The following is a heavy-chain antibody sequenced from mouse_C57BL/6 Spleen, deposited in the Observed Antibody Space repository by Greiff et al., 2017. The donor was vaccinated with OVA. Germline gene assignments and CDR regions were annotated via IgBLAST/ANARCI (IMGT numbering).Heavy chain of an antibody. CDR3: ARGAYYSNDKVLYYYAMDY. Sequence: VKLQESGAELMKPGASVKLSCKATGYTFTGYWIEWVKQRPGHGLEWIGEILPGSGSTNYNEKFKGKATFTADTSSTTAYMQLSSLTTEDSAIYYCARGAYYSNDKVLYYYAMDYWGQGTSVTVSS. D-gene: IGHD2-5*01. CDR1: GYTFTGYW. V-gene: IGHV1-9*01. CDR2: ILPGSGST. J-gene: IGHJ4*01.